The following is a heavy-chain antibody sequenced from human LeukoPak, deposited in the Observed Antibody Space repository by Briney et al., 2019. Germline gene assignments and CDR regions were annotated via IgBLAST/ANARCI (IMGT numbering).Heavy chain of an antibody. CDR1: GGSFSGYY. CDR2: INYSGST. Sequence: SETLSLTCTVHGGSFSGYYWSWIRQPPGKGLEWIGEINYSGSTNYNPSLKSRVTISVDTSRNQFSLKLTSVTAVDTAIYYCARGGEGYHFGSASQDYWGQGTLVTVSS. D-gene: IGHD3-10*01. V-gene: IGHV4-34*01. CDR3: ARGGEGYHFGSASQDY. J-gene: IGHJ4*02.